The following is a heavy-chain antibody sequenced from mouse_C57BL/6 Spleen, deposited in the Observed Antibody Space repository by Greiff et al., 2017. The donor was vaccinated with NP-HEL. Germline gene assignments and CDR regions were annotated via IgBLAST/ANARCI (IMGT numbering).Heavy chain of an antibody. V-gene: IGHV1-52*01. J-gene: IGHJ3*01. CDR1: GYTFTSYW. D-gene: IGHD6-1*01. CDR2: IDPSDSET. Sequence: VQLQQSGAELVRPGSSVKLSCKASGYTFTSYWMHWVKQRPIQGLEWIGNIDPSDSETHYNQKFKDKATLTVDKSSSTAYMQLSSLTSEDSAVYYCDRKAAGTPFAYWGQGTLVTVSA. CDR3: DRKAAGTPFAY.